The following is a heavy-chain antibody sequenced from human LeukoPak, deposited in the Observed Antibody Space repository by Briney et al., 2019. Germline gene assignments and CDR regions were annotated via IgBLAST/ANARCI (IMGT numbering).Heavy chain of an antibody. D-gene: IGHD2-21*01. Sequence: GGSLRLSCAVSGFTFSSYWMSWVRQAPGKGLEWVANIKQDGSEEYYVDSVKGRFTIFRDNAKNSLYLQMNSLRAEDTALYYCASNSFVDYYMDVWGKGTTVTVSS. CDR2: IKQDGSEE. CDR1: GFTFSSYW. V-gene: IGHV3-7*01. J-gene: IGHJ6*03. CDR3: ASNSFVDYYMDV.